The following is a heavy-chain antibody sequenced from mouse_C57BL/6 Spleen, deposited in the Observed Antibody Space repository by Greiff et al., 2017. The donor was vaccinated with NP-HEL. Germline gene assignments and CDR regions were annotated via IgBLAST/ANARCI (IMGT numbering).Heavy chain of an antibody. D-gene: IGHD1-1*01. J-gene: IGHJ3*01. CDR3: AIYGSSGAGWFAY. CDR2: IHPSDSGT. Sequence: QVQLQQPGAELVKPGASVKVSCKASGYTFTSYWMHWVKQRPGQGLEWIGRIHPSDSGTNYNQKFKGKATLTVDKSSSTAYMQLSSLTSEDSAVYYCAIYGSSGAGWFAYWGQGTLVTVSA. CDR1: GYTFTSYW. V-gene: IGHV1-74*01.